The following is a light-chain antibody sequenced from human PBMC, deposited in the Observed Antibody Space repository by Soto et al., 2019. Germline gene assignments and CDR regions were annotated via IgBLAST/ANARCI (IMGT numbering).Light chain of an antibody. CDR1: SSDVGRYNY. Sequence: QSALTQPASVSGSPGQSITISCTGTSSDVGRYNYVSWYQQHPGNAPKLMIYDVSLRPSGVSDRFSGSKSGNTASLTISGPQAEDEADYYCCSYTSTSSRVFGTGTKLTVL. J-gene: IGLJ1*01. V-gene: IGLV2-14*01. CDR2: DVS. CDR3: CSYTSTSSRV.